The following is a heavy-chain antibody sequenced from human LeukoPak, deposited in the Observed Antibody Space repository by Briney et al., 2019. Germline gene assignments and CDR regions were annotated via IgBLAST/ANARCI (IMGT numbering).Heavy chain of an antibody. J-gene: IGHJ3*02. D-gene: IGHD2-2*01. V-gene: IGHV3-23*01. CDR1: GFTFSSYW. CDR2: ISGSGGST. Sequence: GGSLRLSCAASGFTFSSYWMSWVRQAPGKGLEWVSVISGSGGSTYYADSVKGRFTISRDNSKNTLYLQMNSLRAEDTAVYYCAKDRGYCSSTSCYGAFDIWGQGTMVTVSS. CDR3: AKDRGYCSSTSCYGAFDI.